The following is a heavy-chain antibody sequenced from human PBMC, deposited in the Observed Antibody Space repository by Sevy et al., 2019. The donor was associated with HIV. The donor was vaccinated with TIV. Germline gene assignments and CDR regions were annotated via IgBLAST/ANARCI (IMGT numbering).Heavy chain of an antibody. J-gene: IGHJ4*02. CDR1: GFTPSTYG. Sequence: GGSLRLSCAASGFTPSTYGMHWVRQAPGKGLEWVAVIGYDGSNKYYADSVRGRFTISRDNSKNTLFLQMDSLRGEDTADYYCARDPRMYGDYLLAYFDYWGQGTLVTVSS. D-gene: IGHD2-8*01. CDR3: ARDPRMYGDYLLAYFDY. V-gene: IGHV3-33*01. CDR2: IGYDGSNK.